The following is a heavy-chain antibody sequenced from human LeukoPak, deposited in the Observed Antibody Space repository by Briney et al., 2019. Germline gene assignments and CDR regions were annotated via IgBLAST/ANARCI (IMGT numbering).Heavy chain of an antibody. Sequence: GGSLRLSSAASGFTFSSYSMNWVRQAPGKGLEWVSSISSSSSYIYYADSVKGRFTISRDNAKNSLYLQMNSLRAEDTAVYYCARGYDFWSGYLDGENWFDPWGQGTLVTVSS. J-gene: IGHJ5*02. V-gene: IGHV3-21*01. CDR1: GFTFSSYS. CDR3: ARGYDFWSGYLDGENWFDP. CDR2: ISSSSSYI. D-gene: IGHD3-3*01.